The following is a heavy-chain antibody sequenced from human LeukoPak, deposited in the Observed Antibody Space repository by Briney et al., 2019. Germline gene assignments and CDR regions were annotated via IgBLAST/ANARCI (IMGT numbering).Heavy chain of an antibody. V-gene: IGHV1-2*02. D-gene: IGHD3-10*01. CDR3: ARDYASLGSGDFDY. Sequence: ASVKVSCKASGYAFTGYYMHWVRQAPGQGLEWMGWINPDSGGTNYAQKFQGRVTMTRDTSISTAYMELSRLRSDDTAIYYCARDYASLGSGDFDYWGQGTLVTVSS. J-gene: IGHJ4*02. CDR2: INPDSGGT. CDR1: GYAFTGYY.